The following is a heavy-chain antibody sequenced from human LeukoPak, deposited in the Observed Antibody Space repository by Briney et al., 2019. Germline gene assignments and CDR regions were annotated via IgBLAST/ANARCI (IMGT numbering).Heavy chain of an antibody. V-gene: IGHV4-61*02. Sequence: SQTLSLTCTVSGGSISSGGYYWSWIRQPPGKGLEWIGRIYTSGSTNYNPSLKSRVTMSVDTSKNQFSLKLSSVTAADTAVYYCARTAEITIFGVVADAFDIWGQGTMVTVSS. D-gene: IGHD3-3*01. CDR3: ARTAEITIFGVVADAFDI. CDR1: GGSISSGGYY. CDR2: IYTSGST. J-gene: IGHJ3*02.